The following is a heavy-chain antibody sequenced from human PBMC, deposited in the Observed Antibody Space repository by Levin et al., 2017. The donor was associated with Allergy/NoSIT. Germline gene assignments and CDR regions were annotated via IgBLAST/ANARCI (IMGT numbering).Heavy chain of an antibody. CDR3: ARVHVGATSSDY. J-gene: IGHJ4*02. CDR2: INHSGST. Sequence: PGGSLRLSCAVYGGSFSGYYWSWIRQPPGKGLEWIGEINHSGSTNYNPSLKSRVTISVDTSKNQFSLKLSSVTAADTAVYYCARVHVGATSSDYWGQGTLVTVSS. D-gene: IGHD1-26*01. V-gene: IGHV4-34*01. CDR1: GGSFSGYY.